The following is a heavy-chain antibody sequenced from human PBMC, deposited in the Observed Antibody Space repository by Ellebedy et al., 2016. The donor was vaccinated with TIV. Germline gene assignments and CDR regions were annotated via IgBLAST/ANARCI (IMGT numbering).Heavy chain of an antibody. CDR1: GFTFSNYW. CDR2: IKQDGSEK. Sequence: GGSLRLSCAASGFTFSNYWMSWVRQAPGKGLEWVANIKQDGSEKYYVDSVEGRFTISRDNAGNSLYLQMNSLGAEDTAVYYCARAIYGASYLWGRGTLVTVSS. D-gene: IGHD4-17*01. V-gene: IGHV3-7*01. J-gene: IGHJ2*01. CDR3: ARAIYGASYL.